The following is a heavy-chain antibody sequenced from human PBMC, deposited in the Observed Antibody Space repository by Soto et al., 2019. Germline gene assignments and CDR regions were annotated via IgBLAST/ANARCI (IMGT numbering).Heavy chain of an antibody. CDR3: ARAEDGYNNFDY. D-gene: IGHD5-12*01. CDR2: IYYSGST. CDR1: GGSISSGDYY. J-gene: IGHJ4*02. V-gene: IGHV4-30-4*01. Sequence: SETLSLTCTVSGGSISSGDYYWSWIRQPPGKGLEWIGYIYYSGSTYYNPSLKSRVTISVDTSKNQFSLKLSSVTAADTAVYYCARAEDGYNNFDYRGQGTLVTVSS.